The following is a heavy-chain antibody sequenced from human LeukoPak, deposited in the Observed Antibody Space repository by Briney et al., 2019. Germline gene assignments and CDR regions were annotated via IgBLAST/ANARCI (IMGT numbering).Heavy chain of an antibody. CDR2: INPNSGGT. D-gene: IGHD3-10*01. Sequence: ASVKVSCKASGHTFTGYYIHWVRQAPGQGLEWMGWINPNSGGTNYAQKFQGRVTMTRDTSISTAYMELSRLRSDDTAVYYCARAEFLGSGSYFWGQGTLVTVSS. V-gene: IGHV1-2*02. CDR3: ARAEFLGSGSYF. J-gene: IGHJ4*02. CDR1: GHTFTGYY.